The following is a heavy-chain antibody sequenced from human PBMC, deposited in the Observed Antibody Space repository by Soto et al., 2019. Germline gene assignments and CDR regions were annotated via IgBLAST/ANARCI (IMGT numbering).Heavy chain of an antibody. D-gene: IGHD1-26*01. CDR2: FDPEDGET. CDR1: GYTLTELS. Sequence: ASVKVSCKVSGYTLTELSMHWVRQAPGKGLEWMGGFDPEDGETIYAQKFQGRVTMTEDTSTDTAYMELSSLRSEDTAVYYCATDTSGVGATTNYYYGMDVWGQGTTVTVSS. CDR3: ATDTSGVGATTNYYYGMDV. J-gene: IGHJ6*02. V-gene: IGHV1-24*01.